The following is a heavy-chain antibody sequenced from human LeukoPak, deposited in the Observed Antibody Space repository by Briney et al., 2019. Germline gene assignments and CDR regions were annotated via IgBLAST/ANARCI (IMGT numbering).Heavy chain of an antibody. J-gene: IGHJ6*03. CDR3: ARDFRSYDFWSGYYGHYYYYMDV. Sequence: SETLSLTCTVSGGSISSSSYYWGWIRQPPGKGLEWIGSIYYSGSTYYNPSLKSRVTISVDTSKNQFSLKLSSVTAADTAVYYCARDFRSYDFWSGYYGHYYYYMDVWGKGTTVTVSS. V-gene: IGHV4-39*07. CDR1: GGSISSSSYY. CDR2: IYYSGST. D-gene: IGHD3-3*01.